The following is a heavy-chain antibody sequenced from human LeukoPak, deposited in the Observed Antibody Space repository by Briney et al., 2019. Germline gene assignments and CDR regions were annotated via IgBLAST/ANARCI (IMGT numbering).Heavy chain of an antibody. CDR3: ARGVYIAAAQYGY. CDR2: IYYSGTP. Sequence: SETLSLTCTVSGGSISSYYWSWIRQPPGKGLEWIGYIYYSGTPNYNPSLKSRVTISVDTSKNQFSLKLRSVTAADTAVYYCARGVYIAAAQYGYWGQGTLVTVSS. D-gene: IGHD6-13*01. V-gene: IGHV4-59*01. J-gene: IGHJ4*02. CDR1: GGSISSYY.